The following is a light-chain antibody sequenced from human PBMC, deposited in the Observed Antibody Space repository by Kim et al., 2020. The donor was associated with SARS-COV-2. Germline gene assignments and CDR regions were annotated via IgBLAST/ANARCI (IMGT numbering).Light chain of an antibody. CDR3: SSYTGSSTV. CDR2: EVN. CDR1: RNDVGNNTR. V-gene: IGLV2-18*02. J-gene: IGLJ2*01. Sequence: PGPSVTISCTGTRNDVGNNTRASWYQQPPGTAPKLITYEVNNRPSGVPDRFSGSKSGNTAYLTISGLQAEDEADYYCSSYTGSSTVFGGGTQLTVL.